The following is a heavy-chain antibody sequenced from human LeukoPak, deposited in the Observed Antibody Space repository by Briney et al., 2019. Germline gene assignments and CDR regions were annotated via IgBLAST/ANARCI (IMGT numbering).Heavy chain of an antibody. CDR1: GGSISSYY. Sequence: SETLSLTCTVSGGSISSYYWSWIRQPPGKGLEWIGYIYYSGSTNYNPSLKSRVTISVDTSKNQFSLKLSSVTAADTAVYYCARENRPETIAVAAPYYFDYWGQGTLVTVSS. D-gene: IGHD6-19*01. J-gene: IGHJ4*02. CDR3: ARENRPETIAVAAPYYFDY. CDR2: IYYSGST. V-gene: IGHV4-59*01.